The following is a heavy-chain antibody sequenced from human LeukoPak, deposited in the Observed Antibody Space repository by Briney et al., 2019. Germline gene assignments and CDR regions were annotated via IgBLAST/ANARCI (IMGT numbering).Heavy chain of an antibody. Sequence: SVKVSCKTSGGTFSSYAISWVRQAPGQGPEWMGGIIPIFGTANFVQKFQGRVTMTRDTSTSTVYMELSSLRSEDTAVYYCARSSGSSSAALDYWGQGTLVTVSS. J-gene: IGHJ4*02. CDR2: IIPIFGTA. CDR1: GGTFSSYA. CDR3: ARSSGSSSAALDY. V-gene: IGHV1-69*05. D-gene: IGHD1-26*01.